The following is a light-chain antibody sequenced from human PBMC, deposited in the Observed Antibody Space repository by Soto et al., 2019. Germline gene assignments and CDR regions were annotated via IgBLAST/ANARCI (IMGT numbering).Light chain of an antibody. CDR2: EVS. J-gene: IGLJ1*01. V-gene: IGLV2-14*01. Sequence: QSALTQPASVSGSLGQSITISCTGTSSDVGGYNYVSWYQQHPGKAPKLMIYEVSNRPSGVSNRFSGSKSGNTASLTISGLQAEDEADYYCCSYTTSGTRVFGTGTKVTVL. CDR1: SSDVGGYNY. CDR3: CSYTTSGTRV.